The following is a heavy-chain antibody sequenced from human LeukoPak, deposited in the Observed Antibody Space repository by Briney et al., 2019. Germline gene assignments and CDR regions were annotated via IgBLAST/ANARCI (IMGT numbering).Heavy chain of an antibody. CDR1: GYSFTSYW. CDR3: ARQARLGRAYYMDV. J-gene: IGHJ6*03. D-gene: IGHD6-25*01. V-gene: IGHV5-51*01. Sequence: GESLKISCKGSGYSFTSYWIGWVRQMRGKGLEWMGIIYPVDSDTRYSPSVQGQVTISSDKYISTAYLQWSSLKASDTAMYYCARQARLGRAYYMDVWGKGTTVTVSS. CDR2: IYPVDSDT.